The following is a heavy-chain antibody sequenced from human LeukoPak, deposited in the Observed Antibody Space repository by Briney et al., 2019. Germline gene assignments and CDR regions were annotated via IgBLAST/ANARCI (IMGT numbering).Heavy chain of an antibody. CDR3: ARRGGYYGSGSYYPIYYYYYYYMDV. J-gene: IGHJ6*03. CDR2: INHSGST. CDR1: GGSISSYY. Sequence: SETLSLTCTVSGGSISSYYWSWIRQPPGKGLEWIGEINHSGSTNYNPSLKSRVTISVDTSKNQFSLKLSSVTAADTAVYYCARRGGYYGSGSYYPIYYYYYYYMDVWGKGTTVTISS. D-gene: IGHD3-10*01. V-gene: IGHV4-34*01.